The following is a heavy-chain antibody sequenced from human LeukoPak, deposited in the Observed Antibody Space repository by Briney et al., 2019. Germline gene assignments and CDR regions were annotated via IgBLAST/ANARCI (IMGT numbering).Heavy chain of an antibody. CDR2: IYYSGST. CDR1: GGSISSGGYY. Sequence: SQTLSLTCTVSGGSISSGGYYWSWIRQPPGKGLEWIGYIYYSGSTNYNPSLKSRVTISVDTSKNQFSLKLSSVTAADTAVYYCAREAPYGDAFDIWGQGTMVTVSS. J-gene: IGHJ3*02. D-gene: IGHD4-17*01. CDR3: AREAPYGDAFDI. V-gene: IGHV4-61*08.